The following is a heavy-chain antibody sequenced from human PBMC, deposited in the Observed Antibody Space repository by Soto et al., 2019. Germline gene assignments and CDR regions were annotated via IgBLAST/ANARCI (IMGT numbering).Heavy chain of an antibody. CDR1: GGSISSYH. V-gene: IGHV4-59*12. D-gene: IGHD3-22*01. CDR3: ARGVDYYDSSGYLYNWFDP. CDR2: IFYSGST. Sequence: SETLSPTCTVSGGSISSYHWSWIRQPPGKGLEWIGFIFYSGSTFYNPSLKSRVTISVDTSKNQFSLKLSSVTAADTAVYYCARGVDYYDSSGYLYNWFDPWGQGTLVTVSS. J-gene: IGHJ5*02.